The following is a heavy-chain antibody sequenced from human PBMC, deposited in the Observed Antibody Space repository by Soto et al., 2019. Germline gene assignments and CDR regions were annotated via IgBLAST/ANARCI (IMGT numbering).Heavy chain of an antibody. V-gene: IGHV1-69*01. D-gene: IGHD2-15*01. Sequence: QVQLVQSGAEVKKPGSSVKVSCKASGGTFSSYAISWVRQAPGQGLEWMGGIIPIFGTANYAQKFQGRVTITADESTSTAYMELSSLRSEDTAVYCCARPRGYCSGGSCYTTFPFDYWGQGTLVTVSS. CDR1: GGTFSSYA. CDR3: ARPRGYCSGGSCYTTFPFDY. CDR2: IIPIFGTA. J-gene: IGHJ4*02.